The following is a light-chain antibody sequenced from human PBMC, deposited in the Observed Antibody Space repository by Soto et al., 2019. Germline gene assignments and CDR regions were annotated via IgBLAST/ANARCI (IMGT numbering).Light chain of an antibody. CDR2: GAS. CDR3: QQYSSWPPLWT. CDR1: QSVSSSY. J-gene: IGKJ1*01. V-gene: IGKV3-20*01. Sequence: DILLTQSPGTLSLSPGERATLSCRGRQSVSSSYLAWYQQQPGQAPRLLILGASSRATGIPDRFSCSGSGTDFTFTISFLQSEEFAGYYCQQYSSWPPLWTFGQGTKVDIK.